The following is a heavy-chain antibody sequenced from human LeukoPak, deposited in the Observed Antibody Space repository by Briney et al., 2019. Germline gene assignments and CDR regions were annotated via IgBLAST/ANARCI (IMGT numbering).Heavy chain of an antibody. D-gene: IGHD2-15*01. J-gene: IGHJ4*02. CDR1: GDSVSNNDAA. Sequence: SQTLSLTFAISGDSVSNNDAAWNWIRQSPSRGLEWLGRTYYRSKWYNDYAVSVKSRIIINPDTSKNQFSLQLKYVTPEDTAIYYCAGGSGGYIGHWGQGTLVTVSS. CDR3: AGGSGGYIGH. CDR2: TYYRSKWYN. V-gene: IGHV6-1*01.